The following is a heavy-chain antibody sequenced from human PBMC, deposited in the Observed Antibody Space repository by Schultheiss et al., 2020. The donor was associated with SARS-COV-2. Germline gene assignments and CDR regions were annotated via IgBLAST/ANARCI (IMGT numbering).Heavy chain of an antibody. CDR2: IYSGGST. CDR1: GFTFSSYG. Sequence: GGSLRLSCAASGFTFSSYGMHWVRQAPGKGLEWVSVIYSGGSTYYADSVKGRFTISRDNSKNTLYLQMNSLKTEDTAVYYCTRGGGSCLDCYYYYGMDVWGQGTTVTVAS. CDR3: TRGGGSCLDCYYYYGMDV. V-gene: IGHV3-66*01. D-gene: IGHD2-15*01. J-gene: IGHJ6*02.